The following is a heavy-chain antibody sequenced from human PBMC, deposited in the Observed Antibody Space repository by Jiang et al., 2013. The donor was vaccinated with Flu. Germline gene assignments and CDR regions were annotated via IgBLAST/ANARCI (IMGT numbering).Heavy chain of an antibody. V-gene: IGHV3-30*18. Sequence: PGRSLRLSCAASGFTFSSYGMHWVRQAPGKGLEWVAVISYDGSNKYYADSVKGRFTISRDNSKKTLYLQMNSLRAEDTAVYYCAKDHSGSYIGAFDIWGQGTMVTVSS. J-gene: IGHJ3*02. CDR1: GFTFSSYG. D-gene: IGHD1-26*01. CDR3: AKDHSGSYIGAFDI. CDR2: ISYDGSNK.